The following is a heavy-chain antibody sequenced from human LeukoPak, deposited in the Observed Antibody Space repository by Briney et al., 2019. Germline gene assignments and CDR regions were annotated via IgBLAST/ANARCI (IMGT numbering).Heavy chain of an antibody. Sequence: SETLSLTCTVSGGSMSRYYWSWIRQPAGKGLKWIGRIYSSGSTNYNPSLKSRVTMSVDTSKNQFSLKLSSVTAADTAVYYCASVTLRGYRRTYYFDYWGQGTLVTVSS. D-gene: IGHD2-15*01. CDR2: IYSSGST. CDR1: GGSMSRYY. J-gene: IGHJ4*02. V-gene: IGHV4-4*07. CDR3: ASVTLRGYRRTYYFDY.